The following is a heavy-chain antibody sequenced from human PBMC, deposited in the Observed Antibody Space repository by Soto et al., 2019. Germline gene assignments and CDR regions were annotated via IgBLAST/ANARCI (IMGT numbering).Heavy chain of an antibody. Sequence: PSQTLSLTCAISGDSVSSNTASWNWIRQSPSRGLEWLGRTYFRSKWYNDYAVSVKSRIIINPDTSNNQFSLQLNSVTPEDTAVYFCAKGDNSGPKTGYAFDPWGQGILVTVSS. J-gene: IGHJ5*02. CDR3: AKGDNSGPKTGYAFDP. V-gene: IGHV6-1*01. CDR1: GDSVSSNTAS. D-gene: IGHD5-12*01. CDR2: TYFRSKWYN.